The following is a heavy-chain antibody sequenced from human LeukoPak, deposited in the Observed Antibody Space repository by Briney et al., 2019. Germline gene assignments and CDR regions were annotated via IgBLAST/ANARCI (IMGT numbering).Heavy chain of an antibody. CDR2: VYNSGDT. J-gene: IGHJ2*01. CDR3: ARLKLGAYFDL. V-gene: IGHV4-59*08. CDR1: GGSTSSDY. D-gene: IGHD3-16*01. Sequence: SQTLSLTCAVSGGSTSSDYWSWIRQSPGKGLEWVGYVYNSGDTGKNPSLKSRVTILLDTSKNQCSLKLTSVSAADTAVYYCARLKLGAYFDLWGRGTLVTVSS.